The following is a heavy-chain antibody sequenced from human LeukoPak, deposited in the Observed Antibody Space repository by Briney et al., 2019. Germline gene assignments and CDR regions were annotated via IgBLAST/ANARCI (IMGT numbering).Heavy chain of an antibody. CDR3: AKGREQQLPILFDY. D-gene: IGHD6-13*01. V-gene: IGHV3-48*03. CDR1: GFTLSSYE. CDR2: ISGSGSTM. J-gene: IGHJ4*02. Sequence: GGSLRLSCAASGFTLSSYEMNWVRQAPGKGLEWVSYISGSGSTMYYADSVKGRFTISRDNAKNSLYLQMNSLRAEDTAVYYCAKGREQQLPILFDYWGQGTLVIVSS.